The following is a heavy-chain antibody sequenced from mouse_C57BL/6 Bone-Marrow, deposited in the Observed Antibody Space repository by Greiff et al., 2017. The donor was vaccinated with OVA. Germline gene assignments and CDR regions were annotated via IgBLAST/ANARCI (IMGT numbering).Heavy chain of an antibody. CDR2: IDPSDSYT. Sequence: QVQLKQPGAELVKPGASVKLSCKASGYTFTSYWMQWVKQRPGQGLEWIGEIDPSDSYTNYNQKLKGKATLTVDTSSSTAYMQLSSLTSEDSAVYYCASAVFAYWGQGTLVTVSA. CDR1: GYTFTSYW. CDR3: ASAVFAY. V-gene: IGHV1-50*01. J-gene: IGHJ3*01.